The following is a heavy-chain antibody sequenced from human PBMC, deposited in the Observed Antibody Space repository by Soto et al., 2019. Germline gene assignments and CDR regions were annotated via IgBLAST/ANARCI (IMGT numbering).Heavy chain of an antibody. CDR3: AKETYYYDSSGPPPDY. Sequence: PGGSLRLSCAASGFTFSSYGMHWVRQAPGNGLEWVAVISYDGSNKSSADSVKGRFTISRDYSKNTLYLQMNSLRAEDTAVYYCAKETYYYDSSGPPPDYWGPGTLVTVSS. V-gene: IGHV3-30*18. CDR1: GFTFSSYG. J-gene: IGHJ4*02. D-gene: IGHD3-22*01. CDR2: ISYDGSNK.